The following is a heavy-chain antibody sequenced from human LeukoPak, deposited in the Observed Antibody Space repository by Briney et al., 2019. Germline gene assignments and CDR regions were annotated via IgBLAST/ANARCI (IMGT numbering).Heavy chain of an antibody. CDR2: INPNSGGT. J-gene: IGHJ4*02. D-gene: IGHD2-2*01. V-gene: IGHV1-2*02. Sequence: ASVEVSCTASGYTFTGYYMHWVRQAPGQGLEWMGWINPNSGGTNYAQKFQGRVTMTRDTSISTAYMELSRLRSDDTAVYYCARASFISKYCSSTSCSLEYWGQGTLVTVSS. CDR3: ARASFISKYCSSTSCSLEY. CDR1: GYTFTGYY.